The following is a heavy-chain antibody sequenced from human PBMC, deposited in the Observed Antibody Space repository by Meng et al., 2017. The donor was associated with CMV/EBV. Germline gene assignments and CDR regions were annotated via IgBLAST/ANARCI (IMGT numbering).Heavy chain of an antibody. J-gene: IGHJ6*02. CDR1: GFTFSNAW. V-gene: IGHV3-15*01. CDR2: IKSKTDGGTT. Sequence: GESLKIPCAASGFTFSNAWMSWVRPAPREGLEWVGRIKSKTDGGTTDYAAPVKGRFTISRDDSKNTLYLQMNSLKTEDTAVYYCTTDGFYYGMDVWGQGTTVTVSS. CDR3: TTDGFYYGMDV.